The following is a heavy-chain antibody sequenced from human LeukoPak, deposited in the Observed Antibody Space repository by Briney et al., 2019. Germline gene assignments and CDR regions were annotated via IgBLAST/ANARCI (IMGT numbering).Heavy chain of an antibody. J-gene: IGHJ4*02. Sequence: GGSLRLSCAASGFTFSSYAMSWVRQAPGKGLEWVSAISGSGGSTYYADSVKGRFTISRDNSKNTLYLQMNSLRAEDTAVYYCAKDSIYYDSSGYYVLYYWGQGTLVTVSS. CDR3: AKDSIYYDSSGYYVLYY. CDR2: ISGSGGST. D-gene: IGHD3-22*01. CDR1: GFTFSSYA. V-gene: IGHV3-23*01.